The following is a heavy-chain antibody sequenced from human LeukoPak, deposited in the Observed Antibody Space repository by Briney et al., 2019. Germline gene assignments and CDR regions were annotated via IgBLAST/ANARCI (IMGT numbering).Heavy chain of an antibody. J-gene: IGHJ3*02. D-gene: IGHD6-13*01. CDR1: GFTFSSYA. V-gene: IGHV3-30*04. CDR3: ARADSSTWHDAFDI. CDR2: IAYDGSNK. Sequence: GGSLRLSCAASGFTFSSYAMSWVRQAPGKGLEWVAVIAYDGSNKFYADSVKGRFTISRDNSKNTLYLQMNSLRAEDTAVYYCARADSSTWHDAFDIWGQGKMVTVSS.